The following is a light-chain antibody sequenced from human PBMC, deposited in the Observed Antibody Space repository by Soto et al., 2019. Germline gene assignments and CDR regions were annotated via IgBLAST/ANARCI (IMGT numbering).Light chain of an antibody. J-gene: IGLJ2*01. CDR3: SSYTSSSTLVV. V-gene: IGLV2-14*01. Sequence: ALTQPASVSGSPGQSITISCTGTSSDVGGYNYVSWYQQHPGKAPKLMIYDVSNRPSGVSNRFSGSKSGNTASLTISGLQAGDEADYYCSSYTSSSTLVVFGGGTKLTVL. CDR2: DVS. CDR1: SSDVGGYNY.